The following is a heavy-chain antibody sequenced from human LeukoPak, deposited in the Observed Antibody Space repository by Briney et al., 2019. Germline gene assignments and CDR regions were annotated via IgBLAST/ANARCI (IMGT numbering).Heavy chain of an antibody. D-gene: IGHD5-18*01. V-gene: IGHV3-30*02. CDR3: ARGAMITRY. CDR2: IGYDGSNK. CDR1: GFTFSNYG. J-gene: IGHJ4*02. Sequence: GGSLRLSCAASGFTFSNYGMHWVRQAQGKGLEWVAFIGYDGSNKYYADSVKGRFIISRDNSKHTLYLQMNSLRAEDTAMYYCARGAMITRYWGQGTLVTVSS.